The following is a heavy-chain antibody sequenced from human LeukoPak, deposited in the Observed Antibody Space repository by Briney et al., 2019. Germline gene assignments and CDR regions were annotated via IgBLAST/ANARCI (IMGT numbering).Heavy chain of an antibody. Sequence: ASVKVSCKASGYTFTGYYMHWVRQAPGQGLEWMGWINPNSGGTNYAQKFQGRVTMTRDTSISTAYMELSRLRSDDTAVYYCARGMAYCGGDCYNWFDPWGQGTLVTVSS. J-gene: IGHJ5*02. CDR2: INPNSGGT. D-gene: IGHD2-21*01. CDR3: ARGMAYCGGDCYNWFDP. V-gene: IGHV1-2*02. CDR1: GYTFTGYY.